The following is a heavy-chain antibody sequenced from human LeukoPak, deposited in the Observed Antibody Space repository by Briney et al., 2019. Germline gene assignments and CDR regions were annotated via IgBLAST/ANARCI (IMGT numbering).Heavy chain of an antibody. CDR2: IYYSGST. CDR3: ARVYSSSSFWFDP. D-gene: IGHD6-6*01. V-gene: IGHV4-59*01. J-gene: IGHJ5*02. CDR1: GGSISSYY. Sequence: PSETLSLTCTVSGGSISSYYWSWIRQPPGKGLEWIGYIYYSGSTNYSPSLKSRVTISVDTSKNQFSLKLSSVTAADTAVYYCARVYSSSSFWFDPWGQGTLVTVSS.